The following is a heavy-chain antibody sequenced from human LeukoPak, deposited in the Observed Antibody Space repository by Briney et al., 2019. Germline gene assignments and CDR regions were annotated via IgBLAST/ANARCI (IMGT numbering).Heavy chain of an antibody. D-gene: IGHD3-22*01. Sequence: PGGSLRLSCAASGFTFSSYWMHWVRQDPGKGLVWVSRISSDESSTSYADSVKGRFTISRDNAKSTLYLQMNSLRAEDTALYYCARGGHHYHSSGYYGGTNFDYWGQGTLVTVSS. CDR1: GFTFSSYW. CDR2: ISSDESST. CDR3: ARGGHHYHSSGYYGGTNFDY. V-gene: IGHV3-74*01. J-gene: IGHJ4*02.